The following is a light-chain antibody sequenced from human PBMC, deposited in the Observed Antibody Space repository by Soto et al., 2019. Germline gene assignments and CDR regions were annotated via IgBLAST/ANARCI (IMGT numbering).Light chain of an antibody. CDR2: AAS. J-gene: IGKJ5*01. CDR3: QQSYSTPRVT. CDR1: QGIRND. Sequence: DIQMTQSPSSLSASVGDRVTIPCQASQGIRNDLGWYQQRPGKAPQRLIYAASSLQSGVTSRFSGSGSGTEFTLTIRSLQPEDFATYYCQQSYSTPRVTFGQGTRLEIK. V-gene: IGKV1-17*01.